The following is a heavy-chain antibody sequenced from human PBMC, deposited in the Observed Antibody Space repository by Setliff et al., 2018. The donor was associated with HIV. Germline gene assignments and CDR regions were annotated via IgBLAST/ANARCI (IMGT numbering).Heavy chain of an antibody. CDR2: INAGNGNT. J-gene: IGHJ4*02. CDR1: GYTFTGYA. D-gene: IGHD1-1*01. Sequence: ASVKVSCKASGYTFTGYAMHWVRQAPGQRLEWMGWINAGNGNTKYSQKFQGRVTITRDTSASTAYMKLSSLRSEDTAVYYCARAIRQTGTGDYFDYWGQGTLVTVSS. V-gene: IGHV1-3*01. CDR3: ARAIRQTGTGDYFDY.